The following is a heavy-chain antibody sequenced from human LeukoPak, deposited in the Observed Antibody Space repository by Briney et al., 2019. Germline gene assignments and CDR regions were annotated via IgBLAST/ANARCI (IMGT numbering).Heavy chain of an antibody. J-gene: IGHJ3*02. CDR1: GGSISSGGYS. CDR2: IYHSGST. V-gene: IGHV4-30-2*01. CDR3: ASLGVATSGKPYDAFDI. Sequence: PSQTLSLTCAVSGGSISSGGYSWSWIRQPPGKGLEWIGYIYHSGSTYYNPSLKSRVTISVDRSKNQFSLKLNSVTAADTAVYYCASLGVATSGKPYDAFDIWGQGTMVTVSS. D-gene: IGHD5-12*01.